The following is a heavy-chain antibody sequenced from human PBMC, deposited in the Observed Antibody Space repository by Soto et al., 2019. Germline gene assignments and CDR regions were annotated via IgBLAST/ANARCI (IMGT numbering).Heavy chain of an antibody. Sequence: QVQLQESGPGLVEPSGTLSLTCAVSGGSVSDTNWWSWVRQPPGKGLEWIGEIYHSGSTYYNPSLKSRVTISVDKSKNQFSLRLNSVTAADTAVYFCARYRAVSARWSFDYWGQGTLVTVSS. CDR2: IYHSGST. V-gene: IGHV4-4*02. CDR3: ARYRAVSARWSFDY. CDR1: GGSVSDTNW. J-gene: IGHJ4*02. D-gene: IGHD2-15*01.